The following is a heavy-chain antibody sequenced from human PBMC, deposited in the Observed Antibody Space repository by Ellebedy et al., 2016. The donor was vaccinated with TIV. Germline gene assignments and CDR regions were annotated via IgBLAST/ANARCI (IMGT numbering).Heavy chain of an antibody. Sequence: GESLKISCAASGFSFSNYGMYWVRQAPGKGLEWVAVIWFDGNNKNYGDSVKGRFTISRDNSKSTLYLQMNSLRAEDTAIYYCARDFETGAEHGMDVWGQGTTVTVSS. J-gene: IGHJ6*02. D-gene: IGHD3-10*01. CDR1: GFSFSNYG. CDR3: ARDFETGAEHGMDV. CDR2: IWFDGNNK. V-gene: IGHV3-33*07.